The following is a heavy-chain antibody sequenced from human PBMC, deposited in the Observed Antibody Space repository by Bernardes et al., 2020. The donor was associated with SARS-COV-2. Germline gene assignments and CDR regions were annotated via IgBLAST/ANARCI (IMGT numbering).Heavy chain of an antibody. J-gene: IGHJ6*02. CDR2: ISYDGRNE. Sequence: GGSLRLSCAASGFNFNSRGMHWVRQAPGKGLEWVAAISYDGRNEYYGDSVKGLTVSRDNSKNTLYLQMNSLRVDDTAVYYCATDIGYCSGNACYGMDVWGQGTTVTVSS. CDR3: ATDIGYCSGNACYGMDV. D-gene: IGHD2-15*01. V-gene: IGHV3-30*03. CDR1: GFNFNSRG.